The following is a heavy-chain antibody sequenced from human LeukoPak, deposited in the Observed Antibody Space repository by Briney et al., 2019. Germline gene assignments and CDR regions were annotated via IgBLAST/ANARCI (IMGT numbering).Heavy chain of an antibody. D-gene: IGHD3-10*01. Sequence: GGSLRLSCVVSGFTFSGSAMHWVRQASGKGLEWVGRIRSNADNYATVYAASVKGRFTISRDDSKNTAYLQMNSLKTEDTAVYYCSRHKSGGITLIRGVRDYSYMDAWGKGTTVTISS. CDR3: SRHKSGGITLIRGVRDYSYMDA. J-gene: IGHJ6*03. CDR1: GFTFSGSA. CDR2: IRSNADNYAT. V-gene: IGHV3-73*01.